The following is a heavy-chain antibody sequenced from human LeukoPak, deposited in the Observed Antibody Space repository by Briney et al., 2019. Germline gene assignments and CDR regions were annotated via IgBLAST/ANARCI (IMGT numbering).Heavy chain of an antibody. CDR3: ARGPPAPYYYYYMDV. V-gene: IGHV4-59*01. CDR1: GGSISSYY. J-gene: IGHJ6*03. Sequence: SETLSLTCTVSGGSISSYYWSWIRQPPGKGLEWIGYIYYSGSTNYNPSLKSRVTISVDTSKNQFSLKLSSVTAADTAVYYCARGPPAPYYYYYMDVWGKGTTVAISS. CDR2: IYYSGST.